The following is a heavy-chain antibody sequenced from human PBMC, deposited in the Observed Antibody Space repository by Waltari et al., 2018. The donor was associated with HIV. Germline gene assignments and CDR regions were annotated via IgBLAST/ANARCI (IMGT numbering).Heavy chain of an antibody. CDR3: ARGTGVRFCSS. V-gene: IGHV4-59*01. CDR1: GGSINTYF. J-gene: IGHJ5*02. CDR2: IYSTGTT. D-gene: IGHD3-3*01. Sequence: QVQMQESGPGLVKPSETLSLTCTVSGGSINTYFWNWFRQPPGKGLEWIGYIYSTGTTNYTPSRKSRVTMSVDTSKNQFSLKVRSVTAADTAVYYCARGTGVRFCSSWGQGTLVTVSS.